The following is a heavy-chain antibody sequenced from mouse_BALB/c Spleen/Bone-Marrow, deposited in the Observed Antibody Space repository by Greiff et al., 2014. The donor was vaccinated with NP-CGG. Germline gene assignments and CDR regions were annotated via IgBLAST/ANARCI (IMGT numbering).Heavy chain of an antibody. V-gene: IGHV3-1*02. CDR1: GYSITSGYS. Sequence: VQLQQSGPDLVKPSQSLSLTCTVTGYSITSGYSWHWIRQFPGNKLEWMGYIHYSGSANYNPSLKSRISITRDTSKNQFFLQLNSVTTEDTATYYCARREGNHAAWFAYWGQGTLVTVSA. CDR3: ARREGNHAAWFAY. J-gene: IGHJ3*01. CDR2: IHYSGSA. D-gene: IGHD2-1*01.